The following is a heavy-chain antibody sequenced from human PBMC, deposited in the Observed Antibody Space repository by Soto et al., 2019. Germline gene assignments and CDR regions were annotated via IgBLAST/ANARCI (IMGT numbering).Heavy chain of an antibody. CDR3: ARVYCSGGSCYGIDY. J-gene: IGHJ4*02. D-gene: IGHD2-15*01. CDR2: INPSGGT. CDR1: GDTFTSYY. V-gene: IGHV1-46*01. Sequence: QVQLVQSGAEVKKPGASVKISCKASGDTFTSYYMHWVRQAPGQGLEWMGIINPSGGTSYAQKFRGRVITHRDPSTSTVDMELSSLRSEATAVYYCARVYCSGGSCYGIDYWGQGTLVTVSS.